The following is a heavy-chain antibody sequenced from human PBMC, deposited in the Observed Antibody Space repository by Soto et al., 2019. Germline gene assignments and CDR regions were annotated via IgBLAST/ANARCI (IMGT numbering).Heavy chain of an antibody. J-gene: IGHJ4*02. D-gene: IGHD2-2*01. CDR3: ERLYQGKRPPDY. CDR1: GDSIISSTYY. Sequence: QLQLQESGPGLVKPSETLSLTCTVSGDSIISSTYYWGWIRQPPGKGLEWSGSINYSGSTYYNPSLKSRVTISVDTSKSQISQKLSSVTAADTAVYYCERLYQGKRPPDYWGQGTLVTVSS. V-gene: IGHV4-39*01. CDR2: INYSGST.